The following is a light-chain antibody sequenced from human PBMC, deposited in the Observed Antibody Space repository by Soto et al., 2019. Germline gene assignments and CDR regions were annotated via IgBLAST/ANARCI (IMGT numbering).Light chain of an antibody. V-gene: IGKV1-5*03. CDR2: QAS. J-gene: IGKJ1*01. CDR1: QSIRTW. Sequence: DIQMTQSPSTLSASVGGRVTITCRARQSIRTWLAWFQQKPGKAPRLLIHQASSLESGVPSRFSGSGSGTEFTLTISSLQPDDFATYYCHQYDSYPWTFGQGTKVEIK. CDR3: HQYDSYPWT.